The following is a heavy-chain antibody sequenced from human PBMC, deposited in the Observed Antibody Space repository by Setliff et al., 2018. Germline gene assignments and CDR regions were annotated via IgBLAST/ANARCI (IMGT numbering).Heavy chain of an antibody. V-gene: IGHV4-39*01. D-gene: IGHD6-19*01. CDR3: ARHRSGWYGYYYYGMDV. CDR1: GGSISSSSYY. J-gene: IGHJ6*02. CDR2: IYYSGST. Sequence: SETLSLTCTVSGGSISSSSYYWGWIRQPPGKGLEWIGSIYYSGSTYYNPSLKSRVTISVDTSKNQFSLKLSPVTAADTAVYYCARHRSGWYGYYYYGMDVWGQGTTGTSP.